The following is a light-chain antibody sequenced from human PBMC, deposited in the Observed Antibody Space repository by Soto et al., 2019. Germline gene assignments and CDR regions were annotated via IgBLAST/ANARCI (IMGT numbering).Light chain of an antibody. J-gene: IGKJ3*01. CDR2: AAS. CDR1: QSVSSTY. Sequence: EIVLTQSPGTLSFSPGDRATLSCRASQSVSSTYLAWYQQTPGQAPRLLIYAASSRATGIPDRFNGSGSGTDFTLTISRLEPEDFAVYYCQQYGSSPFTFGPGTKVDIK. V-gene: IGKV3-20*01. CDR3: QQYGSSPFT.